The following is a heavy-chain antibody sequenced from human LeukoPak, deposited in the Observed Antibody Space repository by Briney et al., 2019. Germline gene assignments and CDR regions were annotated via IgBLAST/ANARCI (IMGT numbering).Heavy chain of an antibody. J-gene: IGHJ6*03. CDR2: IWYGGSNK. D-gene: IGHD5-24*01. CDR1: GFTFSSYG. Sequence: GGSLRLSCAASGFTFSSYGMHWVRQAPGKGLEWVAVIWYGGSNKYYADPVKGRFTISRDNSKNTLYLQMNSLRAEDTAVYYCAKDVARYTDYYYMDVWGKGTTVTVSS. CDR3: AKDVARYTDYYYMDV. V-gene: IGHV3-33*06.